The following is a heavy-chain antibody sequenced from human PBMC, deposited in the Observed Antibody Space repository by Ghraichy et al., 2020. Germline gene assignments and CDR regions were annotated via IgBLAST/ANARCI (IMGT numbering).Heavy chain of an antibody. CDR3: ARHGPYSSGWPAFDY. CDR1: GGSISSSSYY. V-gene: IGHV4-39*01. D-gene: IGHD6-19*01. CDR2: IYYSGST. Sequence: SETLSLTCTVSGGSISSSSYYWGWIRQPPGKGLEWIGSIYYSGSTYYNPSLKSRVTIYVDTSKNQFSLKLSSVTAADTAVYYCARHGPYSSGWPAFDYWGQGTLVTVSS. J-gene: IGHJ4*02.